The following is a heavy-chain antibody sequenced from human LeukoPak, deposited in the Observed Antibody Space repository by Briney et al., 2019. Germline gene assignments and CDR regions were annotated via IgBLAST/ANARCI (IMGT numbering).Heavy chain of an antibody. D-gene: IGHD3-10*02. V-gene: IGHV4-61*01. Sequence: NTSETLSLTCTVSAYSISSGYYWSWIRQPPGKGLEWIGYIYYSGSTNYNPSLKSRVTISVDTSKNQFSLKLSSVTAADTAVYYCARAADPVYGLPVRAHAFDIWGQGTMVTVSS. CDR1: AYSISSGYY. J-gene: IGHJ3*02. CDR3: ARAADPVYGLPVRAHAFDI. CDR2: IYYSGST.